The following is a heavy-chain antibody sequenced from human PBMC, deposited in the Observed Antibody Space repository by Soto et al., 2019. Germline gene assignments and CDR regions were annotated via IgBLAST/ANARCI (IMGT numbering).Heavy chain of an antibody. V-gene: IGHV3-30-3*01. CDR2: ISYDGSNK. CDR3: ARDGEQQLVLPGDY. J-gene: IGHJ4*02. CDR1: GFTFSSYA. D-gene: IGHD6-13*01. Sequence: QVQLVESGGGVVQPGRSLRLSCAASGFTFSSYAMHWVRQAPGKGLEWVAVISYDGSNKYYADSVKGRFNISRHNSKNTLYLQMNSLRAEDTAVYYCARDGEQQLVLPGDYWGQGTLVTVSS.